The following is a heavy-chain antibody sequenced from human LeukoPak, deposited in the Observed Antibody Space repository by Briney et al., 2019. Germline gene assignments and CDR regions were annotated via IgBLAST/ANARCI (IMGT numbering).Heavy chain of an antibody. CDR3: AKDRGNFGNAFDI. D-gene: IGHD3-10*01. J-gene: IGHJ3*02. V-gene: IGHV3-23*01. Sequence: AGGPLRLSCAASGFTFSSYAMSWVRQAPGKGLQWVSSISGNGGGTYYADSVKGRFTMSRDNSKNTLYLQMNSLRAEDTAVYFCAKDRGNFGNAFDIWGQGTMVTVSS. CDR2: ISGNGGGT. CDR1: GFTFSSYA.